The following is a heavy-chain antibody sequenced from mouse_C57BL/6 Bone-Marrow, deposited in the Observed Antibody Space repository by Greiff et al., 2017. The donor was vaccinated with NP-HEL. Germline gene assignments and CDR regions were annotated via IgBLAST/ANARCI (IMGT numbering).Heavy chain of an antibody. J-gene: IGHJ2*01. D-gene: IGHD1-1*01. Sequence: QVQLQQPGAELVKPGASVKLSCKASGYTFTSYWMHWVKQRPGRGLEWIGRIDPNSGGTKYNEKFKSKATLTVDKPSSTAYMQLSSLTSEDSAVYYCARYFTTVVATSPYFDYWGQGTTLTVSS. V-gene: IGHV1-72*01. CDR1: GYTFTSYW. CDR2: IDPNSGGT. CDR3: ARYFTTVVATSPYFDY.